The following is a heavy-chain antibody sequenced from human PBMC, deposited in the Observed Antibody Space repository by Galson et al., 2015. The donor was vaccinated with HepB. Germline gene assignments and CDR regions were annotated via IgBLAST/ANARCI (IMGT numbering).Heavy chain of an antibody. Sequence: SVKVSCKASGYTFTSYGISWVRQAPGQGLEWMGWISAYNGNTNYAQKLQGRVTMTTDTSTSTAYMELRSLRSDDTAVYYCARVYSSGWYVASWFDPWGQGTLVTVSS. D-gene: IGHD6-19*01. V-gene: IGHV1-18*04. CDR2: ISAYNGNT. J-gene: IGHJ5*02. CDR1: GYTFTSYG. CDR3: ARVYSSGWYVASWFDP.